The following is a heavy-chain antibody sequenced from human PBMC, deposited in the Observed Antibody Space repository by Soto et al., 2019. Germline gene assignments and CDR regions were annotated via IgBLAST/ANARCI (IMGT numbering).Heavy chain of an antibody. CDR1: GFTFSSYE. Sequence: GGSLRLSCAASGFTFSSYEMNWVRQAPGKGLEWVSYISSSGSTIYYADSVKGRFTISRDNAKNSLYLQMNSLRAEDTAVYYCARDWSAVLGYYYGMDVWGQGTTVTVS. J-gene: IGHJ6*02. V-gene: IGHV3-48*03. D-gene: IGHD3-16*01. CDR3: ARDWSAVLGYYYGMDV. CDR2: ISSSGSTI.